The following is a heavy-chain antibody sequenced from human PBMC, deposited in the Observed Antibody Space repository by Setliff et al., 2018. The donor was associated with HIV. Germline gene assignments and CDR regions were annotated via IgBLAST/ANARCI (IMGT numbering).Heavy chain of an antibody. Sequence: PGGSLRLSCAASGFTFSDHYMDWVRQAPGKGLEWVGRTRNKANSYTTEYAASVKGRFTISRDDSKNSLYLQMNSLKTEDTAVYYCARGRLLWSGSYYYYFLDGWGKGTTVTVSS. CDR3: ARGRLLWSGSYYYYFLDG. V-gene: IGHV3-72*01. D-gene: IGHD3-10*01. J-gene: IGHJ6*03. CDR2: TRNKANSYTT. CDR1: GFTFSDHY.